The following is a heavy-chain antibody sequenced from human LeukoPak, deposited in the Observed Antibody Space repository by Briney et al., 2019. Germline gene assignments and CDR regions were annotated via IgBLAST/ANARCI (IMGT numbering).Heavy chain of an antibody. V-gene: IGHV1-2*02. J-gene: IGHJ1*01. CDR2: IDPNSGGT. D-gene: IGHD2-21*02. CDR1: GHTFTVNY. CDR3: ASRGGDQFHH. Sequence: ASVKVSCKASGHTFTVNYMHWVRQAPGQGLEWMGWIDPNSGGTNYAQKFQGRVTMTRDTSINTGYMELSRLRSDDTAVYYCASRGGDQFHHWGQGTLVIVSS.